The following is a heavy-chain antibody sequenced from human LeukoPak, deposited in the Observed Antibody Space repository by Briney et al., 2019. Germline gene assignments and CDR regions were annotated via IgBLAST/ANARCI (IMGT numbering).Heavy chain of an antibody. CDR1: GSISSYY. Sequence: SETLPLTCTVSGSISSYYWSWIRQPPGKGLEWIGNIYTSGSTNYNPSLKSRVTISVDTSKNQFSLDLSSVTAADTAVYYCARQKCTSTSCLTKNAFDIWGQGTMVTVSS. J-gene: IGHJ3*02. D-gene: IGHD2-2*01. V-gene: IGHV4-4*09. CDR2: IYTSGST. CDR3: ARQKCTSTSCLTKNAFDI.